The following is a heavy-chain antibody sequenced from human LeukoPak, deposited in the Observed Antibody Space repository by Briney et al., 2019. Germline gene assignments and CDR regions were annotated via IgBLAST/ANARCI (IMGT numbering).Heavy chain of an antibody. V-gene: IGHV4-34*01. CDR3: ARGPLNESNYFDY. CDR1: XGSFXGYY. D-gene: IGHD1-1*01. Sequence: SETLSLTCAVYXGSFXGYYWSWXRXPPXKXXXXXGEINHSGSTNYNPSLKSRVTISVDTSKNQFSLKLSSVTAADTAVYYCARGPLNESNYFDYWGQGTLVTVSS. J-gene: IGHJ4*02. CDR2: INHSGST.